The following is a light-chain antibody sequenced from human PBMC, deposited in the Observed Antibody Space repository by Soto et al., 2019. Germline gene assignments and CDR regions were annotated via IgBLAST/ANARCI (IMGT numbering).Light chain of an antibody. Sequence: EIVLTQSPGTLSLSPGERATLSCRASQSVSSSYLAWYQQKPGKAPRLLIYGASIRATGIPDRFSGSGSGTDFTLTISRLESEDFAVYYCQQYGSSPPITFGGGTKVEIK. J-gene: IGKJ4*01. CDR3: QQYGSSPPIT. CDR1: QSVSSSY. CDR2: GAS. V-gene: IGKV3-20*01.